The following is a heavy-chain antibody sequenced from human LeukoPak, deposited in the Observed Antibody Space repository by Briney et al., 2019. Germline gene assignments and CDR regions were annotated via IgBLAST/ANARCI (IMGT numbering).Heavy chain of an antibody. CDR2: IGGTGGDT. CDR3: AKDEIPRNGPYDAFDI. Sequence: GGSLRLSCAASGFTFSDFAMSWVRQAPGKGLEWVSTIGGTGGDTVYADSVRGRFTISRDNSKNTLFLHMSSLRAEDTAVYYCAKDEIPRNGPYDAFDIWGQGTKVTVSS. CDR1: GFTFSDFA. J-gene: IGHJ3*02. V-gene: IGHV3-23*01. D-gene: IGHD5-24*01.